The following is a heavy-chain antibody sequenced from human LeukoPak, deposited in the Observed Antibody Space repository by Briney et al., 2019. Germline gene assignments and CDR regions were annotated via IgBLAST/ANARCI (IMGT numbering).Heavy chain of an antibody. D-gene: IGHD4-17*01. V-gene: IGHV3-21*01. CDR1: GFTFSSYA. CDR3: ATEVGDGTVTTWGNDY. Sequence: GGSLRLSCAASGFTFSSYAMSWVRQAPGKGLEWVSSISSSSSYIYYADSVKGRFTISRDNAKNSLYLQMNSLRAEDTAVYYCATEVGDGTVTTWGNDYWGQGTLVTVSS. J-gene: IGHJ4*02. CDR2: ISSSSSYI.